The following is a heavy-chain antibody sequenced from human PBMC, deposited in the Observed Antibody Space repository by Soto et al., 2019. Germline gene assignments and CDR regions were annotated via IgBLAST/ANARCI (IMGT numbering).Heavy chain of an antibody. CDR1: GYRCTNYW. CDR2: IRPGDSNT. D-gene: IGHD3-10*01. J-gene: IGHJ4*01. V-gene: IGHV5-51*01. CDR3: TSHSSTRVRRPGEY. Sequence: GESLKISCKGSGYRCTNYWIAWVLQMPGKGLEWMLIIRPGDSNTTYSPSFEGQVTNSADNSINNAYLQWTSLKASDTAQYFCTSHSSTRVRRPGEYWGHGTLVTVSS.